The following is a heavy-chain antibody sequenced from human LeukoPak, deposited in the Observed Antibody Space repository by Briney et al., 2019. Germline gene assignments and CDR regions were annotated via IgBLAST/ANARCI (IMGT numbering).Heavy chain of an antibody. D-gene: IGHD1-7*01. CDR1: GFTFTTYW. CDR2: INQDGSEK. Sequence: GGSLRLSCAASGFTFTTYWMSWVRRAPGQGLEWVANINQDGSEKYYVDSVKGRFTMSRDNAKNSLYLQMSSLRADDTAVYYCARTNSQARDYYYYMDVWGKGTTVTVSS. J-gene: IGHJ6*03. V-gene: IGHV3-7*01. CDR3: ARTNSQARDYYYYMDV.